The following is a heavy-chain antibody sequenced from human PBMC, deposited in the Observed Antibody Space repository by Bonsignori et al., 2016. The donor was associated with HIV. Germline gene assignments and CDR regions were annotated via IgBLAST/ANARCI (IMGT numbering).Heavy chain of an antibody. V-gene: IGHV3-30*02. D-gene: IGHD3-16*01. CDR2: IRFDGSNK. CDR3: ARGAYADY. Sequence: VRQAPGKGLEEVAFIRFDGSNKYYADSVKGRFTISRDNSKNTVYLEMNSLRGEDTAVYYCARGAYADYWGQGTLVTVSS. J-gene: IGHJ4*02.